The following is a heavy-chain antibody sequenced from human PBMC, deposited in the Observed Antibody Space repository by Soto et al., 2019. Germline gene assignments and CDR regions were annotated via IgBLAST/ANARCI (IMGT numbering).Heavy chain of an antibody. J-gene: IGHJ3*02. CDR2: ISAYNGNT. Sequence: QVQLVQSGAEVKKPGASVKVSCKASGYTFTSYGISWVRQAPGQGLEWMGWISAYNGNTNYAQKRQGRVTMTTDTATSTAYMELRSLRSDDTAVYYCARDPSIVLMVYALDAFDIWGQGTMVTVSS. CDR1: GYTFTSYG. CDR3: ARDPSIVLMVYALDAFDI. V-gene: IGHV1-18*01. D-gene: IGHD2-8*01.